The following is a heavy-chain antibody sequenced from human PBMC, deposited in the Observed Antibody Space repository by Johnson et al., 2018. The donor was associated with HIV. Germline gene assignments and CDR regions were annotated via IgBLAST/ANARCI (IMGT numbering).Heavy chain of an antibody. J-gene: IGHJ3*02. CDR3: AREGVGTTCPFDM. D-gene: IGHD1-14*01. Sequence: VQLVESGGGLVKPGGSLRLSCAASGFTFSDYYMSWIRQAPGKGLEWVANIKGDGSEKYYVDSVKGRFSVSIDNANNSLYVQMNSLRVEDTAVYYCAREGVGTTCPFDMWGQGTMVTVSS. CDR2: IKGDGSEK. V-gene: IGHV3-7*03. CDR1: GFTFSDYY.